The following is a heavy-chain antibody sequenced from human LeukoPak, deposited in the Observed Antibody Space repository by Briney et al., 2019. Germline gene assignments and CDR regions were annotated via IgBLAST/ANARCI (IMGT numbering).Heavy chain of an antibody. J-gene: IGHJ3*02. CDR1: GGSFSGYY. Sequence: SETLSLTCAVYGGSFSGYYWSWIRQPPGKGLEWIGEINHSGSTNYNPSLKSRVTISVDTSKNQFSLKLSSVTAADTAVYYCARNVGITNAFDIWGQGTMVTASS. D-gene: IGHD3-10*01. CDR2: INHSGST. CDR3: ARNVGITNAFDI. V-gene: IGHV4-34*01.